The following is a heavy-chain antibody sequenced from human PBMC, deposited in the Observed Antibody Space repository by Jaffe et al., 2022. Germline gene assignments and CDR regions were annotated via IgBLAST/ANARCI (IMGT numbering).Heavy chain of an antibody. CDR1: GYSISSGYY. V-gene: IGHV4-38-2*02. Sequence: QVQLQESGPGLVKPSETLSLTCAVSGYSISSGYYWGWIRQPPGKGLEWIGSIYHSGSTYYNPSLKSRVTISVDTSKNQFSLKLSSVTAADTAVYYCAREWLVGSNWFDPWGQGTLVTVSS. J-gene: IGHJ5*02. CDR3: AREWLVGSNWFDP. CDR2: IYHSGST. D-gene: IGHD6-19*01.